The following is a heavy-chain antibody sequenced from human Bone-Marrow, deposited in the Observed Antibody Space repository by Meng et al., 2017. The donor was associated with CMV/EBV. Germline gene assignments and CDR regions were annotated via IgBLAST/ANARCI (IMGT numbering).Heavy chain of an antibody. CDR1: GFTFGYSW. CDR2: IKEDGGQT. V-gene: IGHV3-7*03. Sequence: ASGFTFGYSWMSWVRQAPGKGLEWVANIKEDGGQTYYSDSVRGRFTMSRDSAGASVFLQMNTLRADDTAVYYCARYNSNPSRFFQHWGRGTLVTVSS. CDR3: ARYNSNPSRFFQH. J-gene: IGHJ1*01. D-gene: IGHD2/OR15-2a*01.